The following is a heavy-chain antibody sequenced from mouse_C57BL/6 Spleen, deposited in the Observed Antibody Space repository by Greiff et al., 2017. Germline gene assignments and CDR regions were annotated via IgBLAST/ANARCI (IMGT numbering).Heavy chain of an antibody. CDR3: TGSRRYFDV. Sequence: VKLVESGAELVRPGASVTLSCKASGYTFTDYEMHWVKQTPVHGLEWIGAIDPETGGTAYNQKFKGKAILTADKSSSTAYMELRSLTSEDSAVYYCTGSRRYFDVWGTGTTVTVSS. V-gene: IGHV1-15*01. CDR2: IDPETGGT. D-gene: IGHD1-1*01. J-gene: IGHJ1*03. CDR1: GYTFTDYE.